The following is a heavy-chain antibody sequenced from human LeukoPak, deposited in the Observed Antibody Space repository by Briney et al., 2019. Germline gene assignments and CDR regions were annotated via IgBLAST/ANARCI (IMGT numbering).Heavy chain of an antibody. CDR1: GGSISSSSYY. V-gene: IGHV4-39*01. D-gene: IGHD3-10*01. J-gene: IGHJ4*02. CDR3: ARTSEVHYGSGSYYYYFDY. Sequence: SETLSLTCTVSGGSISSSSYYWGWIRQPPGKGLEWIGSIYYSGSTYYNPSLKSRVTISVDTSKNQFSLKLSSVTAADTAVYYCARTSEVHYGSGSYYYYFDYWGQGTLVTVSS. CDR2: IYYSGST.